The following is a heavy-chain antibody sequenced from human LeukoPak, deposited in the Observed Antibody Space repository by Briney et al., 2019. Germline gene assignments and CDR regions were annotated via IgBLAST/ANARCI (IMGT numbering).Heavy chain of an antibody. Sequence: PSETLSLTCTVSGGSISSYYWSWIRQPPGKGLEWIGYIYYSGSTNYNPSLKSRVTISVDTSKNQFSLKLSSVTAADTAVYYCAGTAADYDILTGYYGGSTRYYFDYWGQGTLVTVSS. CDR2: IYYSGST. CDR3: AGTAADYDILTGYYGGSTRYYFDY. V-gene: IGHV4-59*01. D-gene: IGHD3-9*01. J-gene: IGHJ4*02. CDR1: GGSISSYY.